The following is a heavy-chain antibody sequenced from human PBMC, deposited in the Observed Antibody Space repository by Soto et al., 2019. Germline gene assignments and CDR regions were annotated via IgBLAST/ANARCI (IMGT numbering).Heavy chain of an antibody. D-gene: IGHD3-10*01. CDR1: GFTFSSYG. J-gene: IGHJ3*02. V-gene: IGHV3-30*18. CDR3: AKDHLYGSGKSRSGAFDI. CDR2: ISYDGSNK. Sequence: GGSLRLSCAASGFTFSSYGMHWVRQAPGKGLEWVAVISYDGSNKYYADSVKGRFTISRDNSKNTLYLQMNSLRAEDTAVYYCAKDHLYGSGKSRSGAFDIWGQGTMVTVSS.